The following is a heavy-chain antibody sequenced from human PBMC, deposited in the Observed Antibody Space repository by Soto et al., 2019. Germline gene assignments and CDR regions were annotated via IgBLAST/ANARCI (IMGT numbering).Heavy chain of an antibody. Sequence: EVQLLESGGGLVQPGGSLRLSCAASGFTFINYAMIWVRQAPGKGLEWVSTISGGGDGTYYADSLKGHFTISRDNSKNTLYLQMNSLRAEDTAIYYCAKKGLGSLKTFCSNSDCHYAFALGGQGTVVTVSS. D-gene: IGHD2-8*01. J-gene: IGHJ3*01. CDR2: ISGGGDGT. CDR3: AKKGLGSLKTFCSNSDCHYAFAL. V-gene: IGHV3-23*01. CDR1: GFTFINYA.